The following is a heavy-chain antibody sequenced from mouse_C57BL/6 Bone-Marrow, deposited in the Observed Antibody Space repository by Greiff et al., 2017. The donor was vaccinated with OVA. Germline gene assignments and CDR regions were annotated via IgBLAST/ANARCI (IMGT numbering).Heavy chain of an antibody. J-gene: IGHJ3*01. D-gene: IGHD3-2*01. V-gene: IGHV1-15*01. Sequence: QVQLQQSGAELVRPGASVTLSCKASGYTFTDYEMHWVKQTPVHGLEWIGAIDPETGGTAYNQKFKGKAILTADKSSSTAYMELRILTSEDSAVYYCTKTAWFAYWGQGTLVTVSA. CDR2: IDPETGGT. CDR1: GYTFTDYE. CDR3: TKTAWFAY.